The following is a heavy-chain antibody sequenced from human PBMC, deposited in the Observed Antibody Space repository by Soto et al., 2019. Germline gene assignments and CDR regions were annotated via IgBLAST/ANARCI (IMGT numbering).Heavy chain of an antibody. J-gene: IGHJ6*02. Sequence: QVQLVESGGGVVQPGRSLRLSCAASGFTFSSYGMHWVRQAPGKGLEWVAVISYDGSNKYYADSVKGRFTISRDNSKNTLYLQMNILRAEDTAVYYGAKGGEISKASVLDYYYGMDVWGQGTTVTASS. V-gene: IGHV3-30*18. D-gene: IGHD3-10*01. CDR2: ISYDGSNK. CDR1: GFTFSSYG. CDR3: AKGGEISKASVLDYYYGMDV.